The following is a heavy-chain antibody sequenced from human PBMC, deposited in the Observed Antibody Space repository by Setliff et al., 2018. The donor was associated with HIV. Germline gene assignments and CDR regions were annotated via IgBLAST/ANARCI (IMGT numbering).Heavy chain of an antibody. Sequence: PSETLSLACTVTGGSISSGGFYWTWIRQHPGKGLEWIGYIYNTGSTYHSPSLESRVTISIDTSKNQFSLKLSSVTAADTAMYYCARLRQWLAFFDSWGQGTLVTVSS. V-gene: IGHV4-31*03. CDR3: ARLRQWLAFFDS. CDR1: GGSISSGGFY. J-gene: IGHJ4*02. CDR2: IYNTGST. D-gene: IGHD6-19*01.